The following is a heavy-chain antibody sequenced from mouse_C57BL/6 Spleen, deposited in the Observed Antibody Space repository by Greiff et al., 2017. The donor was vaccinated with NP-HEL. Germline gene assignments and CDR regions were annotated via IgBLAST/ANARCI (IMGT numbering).Heavy chain of an antibody. V-gene: IGHV5-12*01. J-gene: IGHJ1*03. CDR3: ARGGGSSLNWYFDV. CDR1: GFTFSDYY. CDR2: ISNGGGST. Sequence: EVMLVESGGGLVQPGGSLKLSCAASGFTFSDYYMYWVRQTPEKRLEWVAYISNGGGSTYYPDTVKGRFTISRDNAKNTLYLQMSRLKSEDTAMYYCARGGGSSLNWYFDVWGTGTTVTVSS. D-gene: IGHD1-1*01.